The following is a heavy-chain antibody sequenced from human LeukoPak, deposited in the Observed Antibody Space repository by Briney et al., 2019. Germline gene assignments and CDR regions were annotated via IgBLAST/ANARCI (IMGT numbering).Heavy chain of an antibody. CDR2: IIPIFGTA. D-gene: IGHD3-22*01. CDR1: GGTFSSYA. Sequence: VASVKVSCKASGGTFSSYAISWVRQAPGQELERMGGIIPIFGTANYAQKFQGRVTITADESTSTAYMELSSLRSEDTAVYYCATYYYDSSGYYFDYWGQGTLVTVSS. V-gene: IGHV1-69*01. J-gene: IGHJ4*02. CDR3: ATYYYDSSGYYFDY.